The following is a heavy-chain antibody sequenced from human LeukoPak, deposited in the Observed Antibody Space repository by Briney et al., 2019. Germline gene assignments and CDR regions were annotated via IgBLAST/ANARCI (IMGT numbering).Heavy chain of an antibody. Sequence: SETLSLTCTVSGGSISSSSYYWGWIRQPPGKGLEWIGSTYYSGRTYYNPSLKSRVTISVDMSKNQFSLKLSSVTAADTAVYYCARTYYDILTGYPIYPTFDYWGQGTLVTVSS. V-gene: IGHV4-39*01. CDR3: ARTYYDILTGYPIYPTFDY. J-gene: IGHJ4*02. CDR2: TYYSGRT. D-gene: IGHD3-9*01. CDR1: GGSISSSSYY.